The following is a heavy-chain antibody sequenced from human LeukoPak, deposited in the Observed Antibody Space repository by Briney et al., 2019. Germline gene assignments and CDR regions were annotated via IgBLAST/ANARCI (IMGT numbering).Heavy chain of an antibody. Sequence: SETLSLTCTVSGGSIRSSSYYWGWIRQPPGKGLDWIGSIDDSGSTYYNPSLKSRVTISVDTSKNQFSLRLSSVTAADTAVYYCARLGPRNSSGYYYYWGQGTLVTVSS. V-gene: IGHV4-39*01. J-gene: IGHJ4*02. D-gene: IGHD3-22*01. CDR3: ARLGPRNSSGYYYY. CDR1: GGSIRSSSYY. CDR2: IDDSGST.